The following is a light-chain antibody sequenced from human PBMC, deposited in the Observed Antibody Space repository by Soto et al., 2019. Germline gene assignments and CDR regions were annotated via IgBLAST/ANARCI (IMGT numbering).Light chain of an antibody. CDR1: TGAVTSGHY. V-gene: IGLV7-46*01. CDR3: LLSYSGARWV. Sequence: QAVVTQEPSLTVSPGGTVTLTCGSSTGAVTSGHYPFWFQQKPGQAPTTLIFDTNNKHSWTPARFSGSLLGGKAALTLSGAQPEDEAEYYCLLSYSGARWVFGGGTKLTVL. J-gene: IGLJ3*02. CDR2: DTN.